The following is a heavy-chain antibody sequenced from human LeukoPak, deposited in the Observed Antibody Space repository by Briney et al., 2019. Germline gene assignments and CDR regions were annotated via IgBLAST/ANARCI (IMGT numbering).Heavy chain of an antibody. Sequence: SETLSLTCAVYGGSFSGYYWSWIRQPPGKGLEWIGEINHSGSTNYNPSLKSRVTISVDTSKNQFSLKLSSVTAADTAVYYCARGLRFLEWLSYYYYGMDVWGRGTTVTVSS. J-gene: IGHJ6*02. CDR1: GGSFSGYY. V-gene: IGHV4-34*01. D-gene: IGHD3-3*01. CDR3: ARGLRFLEWLSYYYYGMDV. CDR2: INHSGST.